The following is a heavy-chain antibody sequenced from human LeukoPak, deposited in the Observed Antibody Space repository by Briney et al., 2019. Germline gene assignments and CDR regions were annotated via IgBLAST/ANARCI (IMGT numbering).Heavy chain of an antibody. CDR2: ISPYNGNT. CDR1: GYTVHNYG. Sequence: ASVRVSCKASGYTVHNYGISWVRQAPGLGLEWMGWISPYNGNTNYAQKLQGRVTMTTDTSTSTAYMELSSLRSEDTAVYYCARVNIVVVPAARNYYYGMDVWGQGTTVTVSS. J-gene: IGHJ6*02. D-gene: IGHD2-2*01. CDR3: ARVNIVVVPAARNYYYGMDV. V-gene: IGHV1-18*01.